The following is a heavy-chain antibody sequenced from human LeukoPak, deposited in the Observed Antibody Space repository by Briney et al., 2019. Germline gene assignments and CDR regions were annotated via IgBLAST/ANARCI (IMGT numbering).Heavy chain of an antibody. D-gene: IGHD4-17*01. Sequence: ASVKVSCKXSGYTFTGYYMHWVRQAPGQGLDWMGRINPNSGGTNYSQKFQGRVTMTRDTSISTAYMEPSRLRSDDTAVYYCAVVPLKGDYGDYLDYWGQGTLVTVSS. J-gene: IGHJ4*02. CDR2: INPNSGGT. CDR3: AVVPLKGDYGDYLDY. V-gene: IGHV1-2*06. CDR1: GYTFTGYY.